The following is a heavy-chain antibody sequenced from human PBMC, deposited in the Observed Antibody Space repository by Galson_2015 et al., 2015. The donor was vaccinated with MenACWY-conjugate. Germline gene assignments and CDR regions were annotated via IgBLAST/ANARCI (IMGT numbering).Heavy chain of an antibody. D-gene: IGHD2-15*01. CDR2: IKCRTDGGTT. V-gene: IGHV3-15*01. J-gene: IGHJ5*02. CDR1: GLTFSNVW. Sequence: SLRLSCATSGLTFSNVWMSWVRQAPGMGLEWVARIKCRTDGGTTDYATPVKGRFTILRDDSAKTLYLQMNSLKIEDTAMYFCTRDRDVGGSRWWFDPWGQGTLVTVSS. CDR3: TRDRDVGGSRWWFDP.